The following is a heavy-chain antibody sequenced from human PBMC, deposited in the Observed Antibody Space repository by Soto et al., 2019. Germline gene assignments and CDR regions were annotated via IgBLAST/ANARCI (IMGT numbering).Heavy chain of an antibody. Sequence: KPSETLSLTCTVSGGSISSGGYYWGWIRQHPGKGLEWIGYIYYSGSTYYNPSLKSRVTISVDTSKNQFSLKLSSVTAADTAVYYCARDNNYYDSSGYYYYYGMDVWGQGTTVTVSS. CDR2: IYYSGST. D-gene: IGHD3-22*01. J-gene: IGHJ6*02. CDR3: ARDNNYYDSSGYYYYYGMDV. CDR1: GGSISSGGYY. V-gene: IGHV4-31*03.